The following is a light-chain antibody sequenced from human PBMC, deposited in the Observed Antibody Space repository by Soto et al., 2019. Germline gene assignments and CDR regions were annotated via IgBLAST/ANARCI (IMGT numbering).Light chain of an antibody. J-gene: IGLJ2*01. CDR3: QSYDSSRGEV. CDR1: SPNIGAGYD. CDR2: GNT. Sequence: QSVLTQPPSVSGTPGQRVAILCSGQSPNIGAGYDVHWYQQLPGTAPKLLIYGNTNRPSGVPERFSGSKSGTSASLAITGLQAEDEADYYCQSYDSSRGEVFGGGTKLTVL. V-gene: IGLV1-40*01.